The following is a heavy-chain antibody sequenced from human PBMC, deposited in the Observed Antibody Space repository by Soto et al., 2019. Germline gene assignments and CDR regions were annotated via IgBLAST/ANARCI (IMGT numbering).Heavy chain of an antibody. J-gene: IGHJ4*02. D-gene: IGHD6-19*01. CDR2: IYYSGST. V-gene: IGHV4-39*01. CDR3: AVTGIAVAGDNKPFDY. CDR1: GGSISSSSYY. Sequence: SETLSLTCTVSGGSISSSSYYWGWIRQPPGKGLEWIGSIYYSGSTYYNPSLKSRVTISVDTSKNQFSLKLSSVTAADTAVYYCAVTGIAVAGDNKPFDYWGQGTLVTVSS.